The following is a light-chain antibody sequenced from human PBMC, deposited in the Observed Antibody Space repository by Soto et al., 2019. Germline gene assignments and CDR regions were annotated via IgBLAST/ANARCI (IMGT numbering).Light chain of an antibody. CDR2: DAS. V-gene: IGKV3-11*01. CDR3: QQSSNWPPIT. CDR1: QSVGSY. J-gene: IGKJ5*01. Sequence: EIVLTQSPATLSLSPGERATLSCRASQSVGSYLAWYQQKPGQPPRLLIYDASNRATGIPARFSGSGSGTDFTLTISSLEPEDFVVYYCQQSSNWPPITFGQGTRLEIK.